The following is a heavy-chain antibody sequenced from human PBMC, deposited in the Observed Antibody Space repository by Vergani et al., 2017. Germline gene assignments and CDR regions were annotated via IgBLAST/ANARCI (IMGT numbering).Heavy chain of an antibody. D-gene: IGHD4-17*01. CDR2: ILGSGTA. J-gene: IGHJ2*01. CDR1: GASMSSVGYY. Sequence: QVQLQESGPGLVKPPGTLSLTCTVSGASMSSVGYYWTWIRQSAGKRLEWIGDILGSGTANYNPSFQGRVSMSVATSKNQFSLTLSSVNATDTAVYYCARHQMTTVTNYWYFDLWGRGTLVTVSS. V-gene: IGHV4-61*02. CDR3: ARHQMTTVTNYWYFDL.